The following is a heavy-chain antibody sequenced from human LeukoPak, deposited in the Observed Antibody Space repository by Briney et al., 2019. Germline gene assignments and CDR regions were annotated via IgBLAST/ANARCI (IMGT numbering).Heavy chain of an antibody. D-gene: IGHD2-2*01. CDR1: GYTFTGYY. Sequence: ASVNVSCNASGYTFTGYYIHLMRHPPGPGLEWMGWINPNSGGTNYAQKFQGRVTMTRDTSISTAYMELSRLRSDDTAVYYCSRGSSTSITYYMDVWGKGTTVTVSS. J-gene: IGHJ6*03. CDR3: SRGSSTSITYYMDV. V-gene: IGHV1-2*02. CDR2: INPNSGGT.